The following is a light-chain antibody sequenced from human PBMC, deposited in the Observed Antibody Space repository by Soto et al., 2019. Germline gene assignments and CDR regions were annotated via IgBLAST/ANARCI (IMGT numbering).Light chain of an antibody. CDR2: DVS. Sequence: QSALTQPRSVSGSPGQSVTISGTGASRDVGGYNFVSWYQQHPGKAPKLMIYDVSKRPSGVPDRFSGSKSGNTASLTISGLQAEDEADYDCCSYAGSYTWVFGSGTKVTVL. J-gene: IGLJ1*01. CDR1: SRDVGGYNF. V-gene: IGLV2-11*02. CDR3: CSYAGSYTWV.